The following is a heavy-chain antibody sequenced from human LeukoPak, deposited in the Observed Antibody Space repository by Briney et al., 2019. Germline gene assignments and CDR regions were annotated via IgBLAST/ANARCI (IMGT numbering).Heavy chain of an antibody. D-gene: IGHD7-27*01. J-gene: IGHJ4*02. CDR2: IYCSGST. CDR1: GGSISSYY. CDR3: ARDMGNYFDY. Sequence: PSETLSLTCTVSGGSISSYYWSWIRQPPGKGLEWIGYIYCSGSTNYNPSLKSRVTISVDTSKNQFSLKLSSVTAAATAVYFCARDMGNYFDYWGQGTLVAVSS. V-gene: IGHV4-59*01.